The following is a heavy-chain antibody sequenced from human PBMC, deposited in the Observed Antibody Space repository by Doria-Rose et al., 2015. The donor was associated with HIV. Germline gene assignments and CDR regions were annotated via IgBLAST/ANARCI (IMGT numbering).Heavy chain of an antibody. CDR2: TYYTGTS. Sequence: QLQLQESGPGLVRPSETLSPTCSVSGASVSSRGYYWNWIRQVPGKCLESLGYTYYTGTSDYSPSLKSRLNMAVDTSKNQLSLKLSFVTVADTAVYYCARMGSYRELDYGCHGALVIVSP. D-gene: IGHD3-3*01. CDR1: GASVSSRGYY. J-gene: IGHJ4*01. V-gene: IGHV4-31*03. CDR3: ARMGSYRELDY.